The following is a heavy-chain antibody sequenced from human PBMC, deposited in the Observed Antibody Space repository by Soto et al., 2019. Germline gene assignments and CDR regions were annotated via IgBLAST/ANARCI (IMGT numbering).Heavy chain of an antibody. Sequence: QITLKESGPTLVKPTQTLTLTCTFSGFSLSTPSGVGVGWIRQPPGKALEWLAFIYWDDENRYSTSLKSRLTITKDTSKNQVVLIMTNMDPVDTATYYCAHILGIVGYYEGFDYGGQGAQVTGSS. CDR2: IYWDDEN. CDR3: AHILGIVGYYEGFDY. D-gene: IGHD3-3*01. V-gene: IGHV2-5*02. J-gene: IGHJ4*02. CDR1: GFSLSTPSGVG.